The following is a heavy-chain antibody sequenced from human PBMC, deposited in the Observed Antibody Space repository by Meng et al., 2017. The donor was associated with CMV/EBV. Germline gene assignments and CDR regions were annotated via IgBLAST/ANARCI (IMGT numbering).Heavy chain of an antibody. D-gene: IGHD2-2*01. Sequence: SISSSSYYWGGIRQPPGKGLEWIGSIYYSGSTYYNPSLKSRVTISVDTSKNQFSLKLSSVTAADTAVYYCARAIYCSSTSCHNWFDPWGQGTLVTVSS. CDR2: IYYSGST. CDR1: SISSSSYY. V-gene: IGHV4-39*07. J-gene: IGHJ5*02. CDR3: ARAIYCSSTSCHNWFDP.